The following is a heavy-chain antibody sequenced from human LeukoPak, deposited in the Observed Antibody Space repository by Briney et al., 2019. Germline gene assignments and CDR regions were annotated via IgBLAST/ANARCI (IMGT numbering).Heavy chain of an antibody. D-gene: IGHD6-13*01. CDR3: AKDSSSWYNWFDP. V-gene: IGHV3-30-3*01. CDR2: ISYDGSNK. Sequence: GRSLRLSCAASGFTFSSYAMHWVRQAPGKGLEWVAVISYDGSNKYYADSVKGRFTISRDNSKNTLYLQMNSLRAEDTAVYYCAKDSSSWYNWFDPWGQGTLVTVSS. CDR1: GFTFSSYA. J-gene: IGHJ5*02.